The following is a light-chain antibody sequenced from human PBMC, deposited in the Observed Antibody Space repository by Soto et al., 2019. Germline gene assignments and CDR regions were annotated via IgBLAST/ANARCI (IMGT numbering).Light chain of an antibody. J-gene: IGKJ1*01. CDR1: QSVSSSY. V-gene: IGKV3-20*01. CDR3: QKYGSSSWK. CDR2: GAS. Sequence: EIVFTHSPCTLSLSPVEGATLSCRASQSVSSSYLAWYQQRPGQAPRLLIYGASSRATGIPDRFSGSGSGTEFTLTISRLEPEDFAVYYCQKYGSSSWKFGQGTKVDIK.